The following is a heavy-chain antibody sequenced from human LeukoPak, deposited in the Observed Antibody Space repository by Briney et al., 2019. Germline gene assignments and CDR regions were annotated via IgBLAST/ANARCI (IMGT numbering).Heavy chain of an antibody. CDR2: ISHSGRT. V-gene: IGHV4-4*02. Sequence: SETLSLTCAVSGGSISSDNWWSWVRQPPGKGLEWIGEISHSGRTNYSPSLKSRVTMSVDTSKNQFSLKMTSVTAADTAVYYCARAQGTVAIDYWGQGTLVTVSS. CDR1: GGSISSDNW. D-gene: IGHD5-12*01. J-gene: IGHJ4*02. CDR3: ARAQGTVAIDY.